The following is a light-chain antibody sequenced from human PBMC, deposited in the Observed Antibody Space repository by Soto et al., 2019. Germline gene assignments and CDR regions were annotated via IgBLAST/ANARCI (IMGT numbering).Light chain of an antibody. CDR1: QSINTW. CDR2: DAS. V-gene: IGKV1-5*01. J-gene: IGKJ1*01. Sequence: DIQMTQSPSTLSASIGDRVTITCRASQSINTWLAWYQQQPGKAPKLLIYDASSLETGVPSRFSGSGSGTEFTLTISSLQPDDFATYYCQQYNNYSGTFGQGTKVEIK. CDR3: QQYNNYSGT.